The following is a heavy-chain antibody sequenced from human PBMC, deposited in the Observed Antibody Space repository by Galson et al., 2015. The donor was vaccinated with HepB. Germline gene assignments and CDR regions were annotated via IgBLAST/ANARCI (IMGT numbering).Heavy chain of an antibody. CDR3: TKGKPPIIMGSTTGDFDS. D-gene: IGHD1-26*01. J-gene: IGHJ4*02. V-gene: IGHV3-30*18. CDR2: ITYDGSDK. CDR1: GFIFSNFG. Sequence: SLRLSCAASGFIFSNFGMHWVRQAPGKGLEWVASITYDGSDKYYADSVKGRFTVSRDNSKNTLYLETNSLRAEDTALYYCTKGKPPIIMGSTTGDFDSWGQGTLVTVSS.